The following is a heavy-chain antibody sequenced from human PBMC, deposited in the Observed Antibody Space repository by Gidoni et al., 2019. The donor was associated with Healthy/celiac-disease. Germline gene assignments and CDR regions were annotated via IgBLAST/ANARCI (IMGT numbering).Heavy chain of an antibody. J-gene: IGHJ4*02. CDR2: INHSGST. CDR3: ARRLTADY. Sequence: QVQLQQWGAGLLKPSETLSLTCAVYGGSFSGYYWSWIRQPPGQGLEWIGEINHSGSTNYNPSLKSRVTISVDTSKNQFSLKLSSVTAADTAVYYCARRLTADYWGQGTLVTVSS. CDR1: GGSFSGYY. V-gene: IGHV4-34*01.